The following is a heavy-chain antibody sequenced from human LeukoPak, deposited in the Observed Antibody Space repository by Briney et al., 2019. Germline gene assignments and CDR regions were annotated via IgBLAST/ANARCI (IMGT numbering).Heavy chain of an antibody. CDR2: ISGSGGST. CDR3: ARAGEWGHFDY. V-gene: IGHV3-23*01. CDR1: GFTFSSYA. D-gene: IGHD3-16*01. J-gene: IGHJ4*02. Sequence: PGGSLRLSCAASGFTFSSYAMSWVRQAPGKGLEWVSAISGSGGSTYYADSVKGRFTISRDNAKNSLYLQMNSLRAEDTAVYYCARAGEWGHFDYWGQGTLVTVSS.